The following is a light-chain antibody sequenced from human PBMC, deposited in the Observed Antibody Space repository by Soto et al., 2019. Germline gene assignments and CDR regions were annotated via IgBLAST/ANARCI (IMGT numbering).Light chain of an antibody. CDR2: KVS. V-gene: IGKV2-30*02. CDR3: MQGIHWPWT. J-gene: IGKJ1*01. Sequence: DVVMTQSPLSLPVTLGQPASISCRSSQSLVHSDGNTYLNWFQQSPGQSPRRLIYKVSNRDPGVPDRFSGSGSGTYFTLKLSRVAAKDVGVYYFMQGIHWPWTLGQVNKVES. CDR1: QSLVHSDGNTY.